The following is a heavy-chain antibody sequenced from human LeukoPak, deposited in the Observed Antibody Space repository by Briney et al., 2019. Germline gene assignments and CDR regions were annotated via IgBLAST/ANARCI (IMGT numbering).Heavy chain of an antibody. CDR2: ISGGATTI. CDR3: ARTISGSYYY. Sequence: PGGSLRPSCAASGFTFSNYAMNWVRQAPGKGLEWVSYISGGATTIYYADSVKGRFTISRDNAKNSLYLQMNSLRDEDTAVYYCARTISGSYYYWGQGTLVTVSS. D-gene: IGHD3-10*01. J-gene: IGHJ4*02. CDR1: GFTFSNYA. V-gene: IGHV3-48*02.